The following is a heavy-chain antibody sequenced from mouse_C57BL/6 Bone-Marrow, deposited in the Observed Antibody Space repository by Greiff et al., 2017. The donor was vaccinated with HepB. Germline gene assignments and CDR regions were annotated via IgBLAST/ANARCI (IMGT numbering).Heavy chain of an antibody. D-gene: IGHD2-2*01. Sequence: EVQLVESGGGLVKPGGSLKLSCAASGFTFSSYAMSWVRQTPEKRLEWVATISDGGSYTYYPDNVKGRFTISRDNAKNNLYLQMSHLKSEDTAMYYCARDRGIYYVYDEGDWGQGTLVTVSA. CDR3: ARDRGIYYVYDEGD. V-gene: IGHV5-4*01. CDR2: ISDGGSYT. CDR1: GFTFSSYA. J-gene: IGHJ3*01.